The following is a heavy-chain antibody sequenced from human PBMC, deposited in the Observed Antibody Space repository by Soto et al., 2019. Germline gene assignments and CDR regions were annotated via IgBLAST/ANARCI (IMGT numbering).Heavy chain of an antibody. CDR2: IRSKANSYAT. Sequence: WGSLRFSCVGSVFAFSVSTIHWVGQASGKGLEWVGRIRSKANSYATAYAASVKGRFIISRDDSKTTAYLQMSSLKIEDTAVYYCFRENYFSYHGMDVWGQGTTVTVSS. J-gene: IGHJ6*01. V-gene: IGHV3-73*01. CDR3: FRENYFSYHGMDV. CDR1: VFAFSVST.